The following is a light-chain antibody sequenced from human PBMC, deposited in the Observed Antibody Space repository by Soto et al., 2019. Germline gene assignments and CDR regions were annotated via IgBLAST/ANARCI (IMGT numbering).Light chain of an antibody. Sequence: EVVLTQSPATLSVSPGERAILSCRASQSVEKYLVWYQQKPGQAPRLLIYDTSNRATGIPARFSGSGSETDFTLTISSLEPEDFAVYYCQQRKHWPPLTFGGGTKVELK. V-gene: IGKV3-11*01. J-gene: IGKJ4*01. CDR3: QQRKHWPPLT. CDR1: QSVEKY. CDR2: DTS.